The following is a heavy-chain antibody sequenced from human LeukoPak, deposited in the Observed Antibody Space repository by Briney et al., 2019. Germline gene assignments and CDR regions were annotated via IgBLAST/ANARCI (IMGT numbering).Heavy chain of an antibody. CDR1: VGSFNGYY. V-gene: IGHV4-34*01. CDR2: INHSGST. Sequence: SETLSLTCAVYVGSFNGYYWGWIRQPPGKGLEWIGEINHSGSTNYNPSLKSRVTISVDTSKNQFSLKLSSVTAADTAVYYCARGADSYCTNGVCYLYYYYYMDVWGKGTTVTVSS. D-gene: IGHD2-8*01. J-gene: IGHJ6*03. CDR3: ARGADSYCTNGVCYLYYYYYMDV.